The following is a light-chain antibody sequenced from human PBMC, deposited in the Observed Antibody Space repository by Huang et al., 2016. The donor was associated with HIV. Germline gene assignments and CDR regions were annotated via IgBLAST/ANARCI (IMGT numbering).Light chain of an antibody. CDR2: GAS. CDR3: QQYNNWPPWT. V-gene: IGKV3-15*01. J-gene: IGKJ1*01. CDR1: QSVGSN. Sequence: EIVMTQSPATLSVSPGERATLSCRASQSVGSNLAWYQQKPGQGPRLLIYGASTRATGIPARFSGSGSGTEFTLTISSLQSEDVAVYYCQQYNNWPPWTFGQGTKVEIK.